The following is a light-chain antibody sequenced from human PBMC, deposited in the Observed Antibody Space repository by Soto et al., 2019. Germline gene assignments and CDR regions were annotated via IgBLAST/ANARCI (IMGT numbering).Light chain of an antibody. V-gene: IGLV1-40*01. CDR2: GNN. CDR1: SSNIGAGYD. Sequence: QSVLTQPPSVSGAPGQRVTISCTGSSSNIGAGYDVHWYQQLPGTAPKLLIYGNNNRPSGVPDRFSGSKSGTSASLAITGVQAEDEADYYCQSYDSSLSGVVFGRGTKLTVL. J-gene: IGLJ2*01. CDR3: QSYDSSLSGVV.